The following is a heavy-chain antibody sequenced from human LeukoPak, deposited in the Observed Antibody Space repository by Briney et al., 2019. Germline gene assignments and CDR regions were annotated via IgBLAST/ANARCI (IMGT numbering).Heavy chain of an antibody. D-gene: IGHD3-22*01. Sequence: SETLSLTCAVSGVSISSVGYSWNWIRQSPGKGLEWIGYIYYSGSTYYNPSLKSRITISVDTSKNQFSLKLSSVTAADTAVYYCARAPTMIVVVTTTPHFDYWGQGTLVSVSS. J-gene: IGHJ4*02. CDR1: GVSISSVGYS. V-gene: IGHV4-30-4*07. CDR3: ARAPTMIVVVTTTPHFDY. CDR2: IYYSGST.